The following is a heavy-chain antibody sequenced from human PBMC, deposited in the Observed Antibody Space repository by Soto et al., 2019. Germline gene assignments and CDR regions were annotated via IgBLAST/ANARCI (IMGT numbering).Heavy chain of an antibody. CDR1: GFTFSSFW. CDR3: ARNPWGVAGTDY. Sequence: EVQVVESGGGLVQPGGSLRLSCAASGFTFSSFWMSWVRQAPGKGLEWVANIKPAGSEKYYVDSVKGRFTISRDDATNSLYLHMSSRRAEDTAVYYCARNPWGVAGTDYWGQGTLVTVS. J-gene: IGHJ4*02. D-gene: IGHD6-19*01. CDR2: IKPAGSEK. V-gene: IGHV3-7*01.